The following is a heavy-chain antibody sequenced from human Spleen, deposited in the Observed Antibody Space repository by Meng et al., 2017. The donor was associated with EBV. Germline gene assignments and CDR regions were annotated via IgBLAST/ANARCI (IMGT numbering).Heavy chain of an antibody. J-gene: IGHJ5*02. V-gene: IGHV4-30-4*01. D-gene: IGHD2-15*01. CDR2: ISYIGKT. CDR1: GGSINIAGYY. CDR3: ARDVGLDWFDP. Sequence: QVQLQESGPGLVKPSETLALTCAVSGGSINIAGYYWSWIRQPPGKGLEWIGYISYIGKTLYNPSLKSRVTISRDTSKNQFSLNLSSVTAADTAVYYCARDVGLDWFDPWGQGTLVTVFS.